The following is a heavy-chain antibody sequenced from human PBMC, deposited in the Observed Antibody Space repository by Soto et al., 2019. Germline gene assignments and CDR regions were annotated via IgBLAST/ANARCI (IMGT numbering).Heavy chain of an antibody. CDR2: IYYSGST. D-gene: IGHD2-15*01. J-gene: IGHJ6*03. CDR3: ARRGAEPGYYYYYYMDV. V-gene: IGHV4-59*08. Sequence: SLKRKPPGKGLEWIGYIYYSGSTNYTPSLKSRVAISVDTSKNQFSLKLSSVTAADTAVYYCARRGAEPGYYYYYYMDVWGKGTTVTVSS.